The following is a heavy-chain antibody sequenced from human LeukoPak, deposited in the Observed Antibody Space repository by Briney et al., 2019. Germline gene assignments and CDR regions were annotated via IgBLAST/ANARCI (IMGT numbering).Heavy chain of an antibody. J-gene: IGHJ4*02. CDR2: ISGNGGNT. CDR1: GYTFSSYA. D-gene: IGHD3-22*01. CDR3: AEDPLDSSVTLG. Sequence: GGSLRLSCEASGYTFSSYAMNWVRQAPGKGLEWVSAISGNGGNTYYADSVKGRFTISRDNSKNTLYLQMNSLRAEDTAVYYCAEDPLDSSVTLGWGEGTLVSVSS. V-gene: IGHV3-23*01.